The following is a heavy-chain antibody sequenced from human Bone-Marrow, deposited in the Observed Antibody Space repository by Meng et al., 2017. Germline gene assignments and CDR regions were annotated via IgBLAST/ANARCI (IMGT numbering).Heavy chain of an antibody. CDR2: ISGSGSTI. V-gene: IGHV3-48*03. Sequence: GESLKISCAASGFTFSSYEMNWVRQASGKGLEWVSYISGSGSTIYYADSVKGRFTISRDNSKNTLFLEMKSLRIEDTALYYCTRGGVYYDVLTGRDLWGQGTLVTVSS. D-gene: IGHD3-22*01. CDR3: TRGGVYYDVLTGRDL. CDR1: GFTFSSYE. J-gene: IGHJ5*02.